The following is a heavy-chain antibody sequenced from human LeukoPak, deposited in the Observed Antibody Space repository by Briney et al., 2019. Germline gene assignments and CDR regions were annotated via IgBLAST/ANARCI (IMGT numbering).Heavy chain of an antibody. D-gene: IGHD2/OR15-2a*01. V-gene: IGHV3-33*01. CDR2: IWYDGSNK. CDR3: ARDLRFSAFDY. Sequence: GRSLRLSCAASGFTFSSYGVHWVRQAPGKGLEWVAVIWYDGSNKYYADSVKGRFTISRDNPKNTLYLQMNSLRAEDTAVYYCARDLRFSAFDYWGQGTLVTVSS. J-gene: IGHJ4*02. CDR1: GFTFSSYG.